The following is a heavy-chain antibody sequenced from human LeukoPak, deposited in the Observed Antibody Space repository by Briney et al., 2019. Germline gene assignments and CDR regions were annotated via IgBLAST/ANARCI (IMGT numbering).Heavy chain of an antibody. J-gene: IGHJ1*01. CDR2: ISYDGSNK. CDR3: ARDRGYCSGGSCYNPPYFQH. D-gene: IGHD2-15*01. Sequence: GGSLRLSCAASGFTFSSYGMHWVRQAPGKGLEWVAVISYDGSNKYYADSVKGRFTISRDNSKNTLYLQMNSLRAEDTAVYYCARDRGYCSGGSCYNPPYFQHWGQGTLVTVSS. V-gene: IGHV3-30*03. CDR1: GFTFSSYG.